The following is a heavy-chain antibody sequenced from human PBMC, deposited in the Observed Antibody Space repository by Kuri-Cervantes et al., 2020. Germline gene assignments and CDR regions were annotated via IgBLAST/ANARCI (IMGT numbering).Heavy chain of an antibody. CDR1: GFTFSSYG. V-gene: IGHV3-30*18. CDR2: ISYDGSNK. J-gene: IGHJ4*02. Sequence: GESLKISCAASGFTFSSYGMYWVRQAPGKGLEWVAVISYDGSNKYYADSVKGRFTISRDNSKNTLYLQMNSLRAEDTAVYYCAKLQRPLFFVGMVDYWGQGTLVTVSS. CDR3: AKLQRPLFFVGMVDY. D-gene: IGHD1-26*01.